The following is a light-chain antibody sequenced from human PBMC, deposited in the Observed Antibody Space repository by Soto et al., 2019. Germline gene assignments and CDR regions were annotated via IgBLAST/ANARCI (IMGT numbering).Light chain of an antibody. J-gene: IGLJ1*01. CDR3: AAWDDSLNGYV. Sequence: QSVLTQAPSASGTPGQRVTISCSGSSSNIGSHAVNWYQPLPGTAPQLLIYTNNQRHSGVPDLLPGSKSGPSASLSISGLQSEDEADYYCAAWDDSLNGYVFRTGTKLTVL. CDR2: TNN. V-gene: IGLV1-44*01. CDR1: SSNIGSHA.